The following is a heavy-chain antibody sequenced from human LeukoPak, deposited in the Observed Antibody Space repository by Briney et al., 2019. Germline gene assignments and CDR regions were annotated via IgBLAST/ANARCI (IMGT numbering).Heavy chain of an antibody. V-gene: IGHV3-30-3*01. D-gene: IGHD3-16*01. J-gene: IGHJ4*02. CDR1: GFTFSSYA. Sequence: GGSLRLSCAASGFTFSSYAMHWVRQAPGRGLEWVAVISYDGSNKYYADSVKGRFTISRDNSKNTLYLQMNSLRAEDTAVYYCARPGGGYWGQGTLVTVSS. CDR2: ISYDGSNK. CDR3: ARPGGGY.